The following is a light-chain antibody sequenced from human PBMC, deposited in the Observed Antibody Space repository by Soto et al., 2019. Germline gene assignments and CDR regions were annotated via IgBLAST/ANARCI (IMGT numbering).Light chain of an antibody. CDR2: KTS. CDR3: QQYKSFSLT. Sequence: DIQLTQSPSTLSASVGDIVSLTCRASQSISSWLAWYQQKPGKAPKLLIYKTSNLESGVPSRFSGSGSGTEFSLTISSLQPDDFATYYCQQYKSFSLTFGGGTKVDIK. V-gene: IGKV1-5*03. J-gene: IGKJ4*01. CDR1: QSISSW.